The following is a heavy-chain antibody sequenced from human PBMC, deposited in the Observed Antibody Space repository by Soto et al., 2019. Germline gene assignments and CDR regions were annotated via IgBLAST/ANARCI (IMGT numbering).Heavy chain of an antibody. CDR1: GFTFSSYA. CDR3: AREIEDSSGWYYFDY. Sequence: QVQLVEAGGGVVQPGRSLRLSCAASGFTFSSYAMHWVRQAPGKGLEWVAVISPDAPTQPYPPSVKGRFTISRDNSKNTRYRQMNSLRAEDTTVYYCAREIEDSSGWYYFDYWGQGTLVTVSS. V-gene: IGHV3-30-3*01. J-gene: IGHJ4*02. D-gene: IGHD6-19*01. CDR2: ISPDAPTQ.